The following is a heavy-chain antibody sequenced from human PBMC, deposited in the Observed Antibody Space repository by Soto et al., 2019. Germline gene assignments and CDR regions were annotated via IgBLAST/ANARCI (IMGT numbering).Heavy chain of an antibody. V-gene: IGHV3-23*01. J-gene: IGHJ6*02. D-gene: IGHD3-10*01. CDR3: AKMYYYGSGSYYKGWSYYGMDV. Sequence: PGGSLRLSCAASGFTFSSYAMSWVRQAPGKGLEWVSAISGSGGSTYYADSVKGRFTISRDNSKNTLYLQMNSLGAEDTAVYYCAKMYYYGSGSYYKGWSYYGMDVWGQGTTVTVSS. CDR1: GFTFSSYA. CDR2: ISGSGGST.